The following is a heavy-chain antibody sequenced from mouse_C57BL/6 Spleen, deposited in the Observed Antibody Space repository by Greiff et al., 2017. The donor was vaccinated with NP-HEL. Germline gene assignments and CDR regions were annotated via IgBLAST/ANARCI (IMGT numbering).Heavy chain of an antibody. Sequence: VQLQQPGAELVKPGASVKLSCKASGYTFTSYWMQWVKQRPGQGLEWIGEIDPSDSYTNYNQKFKGKATLTVDTSSSTAYMQLSSLTSEDSAVYYCARREDSYGNFFDYWGQGTTLTVSS. V-gene: IGHV1-50*01. CDR2: IDPSDSYT. D-gene: IGHD2-10*02. CDR1: GYTFTSYW. J-gene: IGHJ2*01. CDR3: ARREDSYGNFFDY.